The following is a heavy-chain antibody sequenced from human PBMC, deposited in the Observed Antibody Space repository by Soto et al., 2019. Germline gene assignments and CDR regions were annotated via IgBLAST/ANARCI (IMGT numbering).Heavy chain of an antibody. V-gene: IGHV1-69*01. CDR2: IIPIFGTA. CDR3: ARDLVGTHDPAAFDI. Sequence: QVQLVQSEAEVKKPGSSVKVSCRASGGTFSSYAISWVRQAPGQGLEWMGGIIPIFGTANYAQKFQGRVTITADESTSTAYMELSSLRSEDTAVYYCARDLVGTHDPAAFDIWGQGTMVTVSS. CDR1: GGTFSSYA. D-gene: IGHD1-26*01. J-gene: IGHJ3*02.